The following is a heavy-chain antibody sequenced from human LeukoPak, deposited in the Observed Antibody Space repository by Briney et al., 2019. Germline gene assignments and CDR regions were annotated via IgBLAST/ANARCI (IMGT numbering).Heavy chain of an antibody. J-gene: IGHJ4*02. CDR1: GFTFDDYA. V-gene: IGHV3-9*01. Sequence: GRSLRLSCAASGFTFDDYAIHWLRQAPGKGLEWVSGISWNSGSIGYADSVKGRFTISRDNAKNSLYLQMNSLRAEDTALYYCAKDTFLDYWGQGTLVTVSS. D-gene: IGHD3-3*01. CDR2: ISWNSGSI. CDR3: AKDTFLDY.